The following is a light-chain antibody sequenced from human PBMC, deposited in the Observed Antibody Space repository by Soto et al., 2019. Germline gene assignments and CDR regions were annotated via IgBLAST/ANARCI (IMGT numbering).Light chain of an antibody. CDR2: KAS. V-gene: IGKV1-5*03. Sequence: DIQMTQSPSTLSASVGDRVTITCRASQTISNLLAWYQQKPGKAPKLLLYKASSLESGVPSRFSGSGSGTEFTLTISSLQPNDFATYYCQQYSSYAPFGGGTKVEIK. J-gene: IGKJ4*02. CDR3: QQYSSYAP. CDR1: QTISNL.